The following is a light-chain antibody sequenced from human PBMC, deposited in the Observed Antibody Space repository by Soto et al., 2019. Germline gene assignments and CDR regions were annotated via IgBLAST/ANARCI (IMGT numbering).Light chain of an antibody. V-gene: IGLV2-8*01. CDR3: SSYAGSNNVI. Sequence: QSALTQPPSASGSPGQSVTISCTGTSSDIGGYDYVSWLQHHPGRAPKLMIYELTKRPSGVPDRFSGSRSGNTASLTVSGLQAEDEADYYCSSYAGSNNVIFGGGTQLTVL. CDR1: SSDIGGYDY. CDR2: ELT. J-gene: IGLJ2*01.